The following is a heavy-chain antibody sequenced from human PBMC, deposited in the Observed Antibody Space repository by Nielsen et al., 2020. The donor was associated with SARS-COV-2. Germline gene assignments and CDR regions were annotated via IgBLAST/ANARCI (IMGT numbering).Heavy chain of an antibody. CDR1: GGSISSGDYY. D-gene: IGHD3-22*01. CDR2: IYYSGST. CDR3: ARVSYYYDSSGYYGDAFDI. V-gene: IGHV4-61*08. J-gene: IGHJ3*02. Sequence: SETLSLTCTVSGGSISSGDYYWSWIRQPPGKGLEWIGYIYYSGSTNYNPSLKSRVTISVDTSKNQFSLKLSSVTAADTAVYYCARVSYYYDSSGYYGDAFDIWGQGTMVTVSS.